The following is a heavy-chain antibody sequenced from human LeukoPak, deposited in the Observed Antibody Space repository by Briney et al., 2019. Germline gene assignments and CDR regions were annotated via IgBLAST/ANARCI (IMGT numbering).Heavy chain of an antibody. CDR2: IYHSGST. V-gene: IGHV4-4*02. CDR1: GGSISSSNW. Sequence: SETLSLTCTVSGGSISSSNWWSWVRQPPGKGLEWIGEIYHSGSTNYNPSLKSRVTISVDKSKNQFSLKLTSVTAADTAVYYCAKAIGRVVISYYYMDVWGKGTTVTVSS. CDR3: AKAIGRVVISYYYMDV. J-gene: IGHJ6*03. D-gene: IGHD3-16*01.